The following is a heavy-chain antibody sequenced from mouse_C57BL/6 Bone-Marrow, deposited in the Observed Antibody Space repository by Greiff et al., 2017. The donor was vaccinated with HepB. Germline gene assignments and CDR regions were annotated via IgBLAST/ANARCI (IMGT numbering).Heavy chain of an antibody. CDR3: ASNWDVAY. CDR2: ISDGGSYT. J-gene: IGHJ3*01. Sequence: EVNVVESGGGLVKPGGSLKLSCAASGFTFSSYAMSWVRQTPEKRLEWVATISDGGSYTYYPDNVKGRFTISRDNAKNNLYLQMSHLKSEDTAMYYCASNWDVAYWGQGTLVTVSA. V-gene: IGHV5-4*03. D-gene: IGHD4-1*02. CDR1: GFTFSSYA.